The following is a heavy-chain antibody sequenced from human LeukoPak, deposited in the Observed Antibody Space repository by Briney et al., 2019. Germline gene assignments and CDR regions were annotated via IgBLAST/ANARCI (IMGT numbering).Heavy chain of an antibody. CDR1: GGTFSSYA. Sequence: ASVKVSCKASGGTFSSYAISWVRQAPGQGLEWMGRIIPIFGTANYAQKFQGRVTITTDESTSTAYMELSSLRSEDTAVYHWARRRERSGLIFDYWGQGTLVTVSS. CDR2: IIPIFGTA. D-gene: IGHD3-3*01. J-gene: IGHJ4*02. CDR3: ARRRERSGLIFDY. V-gene: IGHV1-69*05.